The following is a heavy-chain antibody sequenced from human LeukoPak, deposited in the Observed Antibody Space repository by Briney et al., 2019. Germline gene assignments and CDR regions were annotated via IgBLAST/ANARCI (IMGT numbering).Heavy chain of an antibody. CDR1: GYTFTSYY. J-gene: IGHJ6*02. CDR2: INPSGGST. V-gene: IGHV1-46*01. Sequence: SSVKVSCKASGYTFTSYYMHWVRQAPGQGLEWMGIINPSGGSTSYAQKFQGRVTMTRDTSTSTVYMELSSLRSEDTAVYYCARVETPEYGMDVWGQGTTVTGSS. CDR3: ARVETPEYGMDV.